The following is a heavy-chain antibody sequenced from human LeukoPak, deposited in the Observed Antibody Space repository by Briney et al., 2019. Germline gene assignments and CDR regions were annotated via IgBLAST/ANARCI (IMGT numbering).Heavy chain of an antibody. CDR2: IYSGGST. D-gene: IGHD2-21*01. CDR3: AKDPNRYCGGDCYSDY. J-gene: IGHJ4*02. V-gene: IGHV3-53*01. Sequence: GGSLRLSCAASGFTVSSNYMSWVRQAPGKGLEWVSVIYSGGSTYYADSVKGRFTISRDNSKNTLYLQMNSLRAEDTAIFYCAKDPNRYCGGDCYSDYWGQGTLVTVSS. CDR1: GFTVSSNY.